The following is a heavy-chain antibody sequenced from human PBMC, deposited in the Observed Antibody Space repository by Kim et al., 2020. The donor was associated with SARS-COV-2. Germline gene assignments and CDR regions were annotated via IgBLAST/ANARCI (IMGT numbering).Heavy chain of an antibody. V-gene: IGHV1-69*04. CDR3: ARSLGYYYDSSVAFDI. D-gene: IGHD3-22*01. J-gene: IGHJ3*02. Sequence: SVKVSCKASGGTFSSYAISWVRQAPGQGLEWMGRIIPILGIANYAQKFQGRVTITADKSTSTAYMELSSLRSEDTAVYYCARSLGYYYDSSVAFDIWGQGTMVTVSS. CDR1: GGTFSSYA. CDR2: IIPILGIA.